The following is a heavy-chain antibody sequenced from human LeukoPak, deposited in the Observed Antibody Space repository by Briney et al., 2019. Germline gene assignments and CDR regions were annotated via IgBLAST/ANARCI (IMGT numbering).Heavy chain of an antibody. Sequence: GGSLRLSCAASGFTFSSYEMNWVRQAPGKGLEWVGRIRSKANSYATAYAASVKGRFTISRDDSKNTAYLQMNSLKTEDTAVYYCTRMAARPVGLYYYYYMDVWGKGTTVTVSS. CDR2: IRSKANSYAT. D-gene: IGHD6-6*01. V-gene: IGHV3-73*01. CDR3: TRMAARPVGLYYYYYMDV. J-gene: IGHJ6*03. CDR1: GFTFSSYE.